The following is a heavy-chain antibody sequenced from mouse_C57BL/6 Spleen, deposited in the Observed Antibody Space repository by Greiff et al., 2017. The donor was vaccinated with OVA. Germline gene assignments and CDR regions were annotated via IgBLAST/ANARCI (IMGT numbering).Heavy chain of an antibody. CDR1: GYTFTSYW. CDR2: IYPGSGST. CDR3: ARGTTVVGAYYAMDY. D-gene: IGHD1-1*01. V-gene: IGHV1-55*01. J-gene: IGHJ4*01. Sequence: VQLQQPGAELVKPGASVKMSCKASGYTFTSYWITWVKQRPGQGLEWIGDIYPGSGSTNYNEKFKSKATLTVDTSSSTAYMQLSSLTSEDSAVYYCARGTTVVGAYYAMDYWGQGTSVTVSS.